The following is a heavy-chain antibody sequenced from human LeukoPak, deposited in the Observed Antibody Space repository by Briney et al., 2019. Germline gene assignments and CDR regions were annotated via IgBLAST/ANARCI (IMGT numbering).Heavy chain of an antibody. J-gene: IGHJ6*02. CDR3: AKDLWDGGFWSGYQTPPYYYYYGMDV. CDR2: ISGSGGST. V-gene: IGHV3-23*01. D-gene: IGHD3-3*01. CDR1: GFTVSSNY. Sequence: GGSLRLSCAASGFTVSSNYMSWVRQAPGKGLEWVSAISGSGGSTYYADSVKGRFTISRDNSKNTLYLQMNSLRAEDTAVYYCAKDLWDGGFWSGYQTPPYYYYYGMDVWGQGTTVTVSS.